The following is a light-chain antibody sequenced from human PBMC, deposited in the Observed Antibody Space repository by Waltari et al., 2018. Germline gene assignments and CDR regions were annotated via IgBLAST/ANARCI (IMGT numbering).Light chain of an antibody. CDR1: RSNLGAGYD. CDR3: QSYDNGLSGVV. CDR2: SNK. V-gene: IGLV1-40*01. Sequence: QSVLTQPPSVSGAPGQRVTIHCTGSRSNLGAGYDFQWYRHLPGPAPKLLIFSNKKRPSGVPDRYSGSRSGTSASLTITGLQAEDEADYYCQSYDNGLSGVVFGGGTRLTVL. J-gene: IGLJ2*01.